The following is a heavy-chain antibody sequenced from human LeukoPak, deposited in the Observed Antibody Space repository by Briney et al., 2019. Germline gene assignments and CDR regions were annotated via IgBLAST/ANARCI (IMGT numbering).Heavy chain of an antibody. V-gene: IGHV3-21*01. Sequence: GGSLRLSCAASGFTFSGDTMNWVRQAPGKGLEWVSSLSSGSKYIYYADSVKGRFTISRDNAKSSLYLQMNSLRADDTAVYYCARVGTAATGIGSWGQGTLVTVSS. CDR2: LSSGSKYI. J-gene: IGHJ5*02. CDR1: GFTFSGDT. D-gene: IGHD6-13*01. CDR3: ARVGTAATGIGS.